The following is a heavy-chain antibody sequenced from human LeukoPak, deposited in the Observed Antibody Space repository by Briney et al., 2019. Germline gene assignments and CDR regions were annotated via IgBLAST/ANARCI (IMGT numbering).Heavy chain of an antibody. D-gene: IGHD2-2*01. CDR3: AKLSTSPYYFDY. J-gene: IGHJ4*02. V-gene: IGHV3-23*01. Sequence: GGSLRLSCAASGFTFSSDGMSWVRQTPGKGREWVSAISASGAGTYFADSVKGRFTISRDNSKNTLYLQMNSLRAEDTAVYYCAKLSTSPYYFDYWGQGTLVTVSS. CDR1: GFTFSSDG. CDR2: ISASGAGT.